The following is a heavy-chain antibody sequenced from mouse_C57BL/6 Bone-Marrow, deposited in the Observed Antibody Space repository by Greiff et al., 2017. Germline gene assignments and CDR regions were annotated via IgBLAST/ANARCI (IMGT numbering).Heavy chain of an antibody. V-gene: IGHV1-22*01. CDR1: GYTFTDYN. J-gene: IGHJ1*03. D-gene: IGHD1-1*01. Sequence: VQLQQSGPELVKPGASVKMSCKASGYTFTDYNMHWVKQSHGKSLEWIGYINPNNGGTSYNQKFKGKATLTVNKSSSTAYMELRSLTSEDSAVYYCASPKYYGMDVWGTGTTVTVSS. CDR3: ASPKYYGMDV. CDR2: INPNNGGT.